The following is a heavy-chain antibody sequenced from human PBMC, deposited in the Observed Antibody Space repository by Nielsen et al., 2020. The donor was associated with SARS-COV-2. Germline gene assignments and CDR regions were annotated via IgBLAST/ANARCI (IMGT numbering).Heavy chain of an antibody. V-gene: IGHV4-61*01. CDR3: ASLPALNNYSDS. J-gene: IGHJ4*02. Sequence: SETLSLTCIVSGGSISSGSHYWSWIRQPPGKGLEWIGYIFYRGNTNYNPSLKSRVTISVDTSKNQFSLKLPSVTAADTAVYYCASLPALNNYSDSWGQGTLVTVSS. CDR2: IFYRGNT. CDR1: GGSISSGSHY. D-gene: IGHD2/OR15-2a*01.